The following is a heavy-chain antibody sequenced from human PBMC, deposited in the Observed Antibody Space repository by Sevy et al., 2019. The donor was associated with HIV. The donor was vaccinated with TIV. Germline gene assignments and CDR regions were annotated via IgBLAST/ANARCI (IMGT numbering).Heavy chain of an antibody. Sequence: ASVKVSCKVSGYTLTELSMHWVRQAPGKGLEWMGGFDPEDGETIYAQKFQGRVTMTVDTSTDTAYMELSSLRSEDTAVYYCATGSVVLTDIVVVPAARWLYYYYGMDVWGQGTTVTVSS. D-gene: IGHD2-2*01. J-gene: IGHJ6*02. CDR2: FDPEDGET. V-gene: IGHV1-24*01. CDR1: GYTLTELS. CDR3: ATGSVVLTDIVVVPAARWLYYYYGMDV.